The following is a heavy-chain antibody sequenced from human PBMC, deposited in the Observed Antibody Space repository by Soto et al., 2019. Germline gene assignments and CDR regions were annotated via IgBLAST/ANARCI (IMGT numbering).Heavy chain of an antibody. Sequence: PSETLSLTCAVYGGSFSGYYWSWIRQPPGKGLEWIGEINHSGSTNYNPSLKSRVTISVDTSKNQFSLKLSTVTAADTAVYYCARVGYYYGPGGYYSNWLDPWGQGTLVTVSS. CDR1: GGSFSGYY. CDR3: ARVGYYYGPGGYYSNWLDP. CDR2: INHSGST. D-gene: IGHD3-10*01. J-gene: IGHJ5*02. V-gene: IGHV4-34*01.